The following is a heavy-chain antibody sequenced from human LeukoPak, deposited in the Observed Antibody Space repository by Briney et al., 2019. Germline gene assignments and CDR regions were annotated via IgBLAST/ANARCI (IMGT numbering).Heavy chain of an antibody. J-gene: IGHJ4*02. D-gene: IGHD2-21*02. V-gene: IGHV3-48*01. CDR1: GFTFSSYS. Sequence: GGSLRLSCAASGFTFSSYSMNWARQAPGKGLEWVSYISYSSSTIYYADSVKGRFTISRDNAKNSLYLQMNSLRAEDTAVYYCARTGLVVTAIFFDYWGQGTLVTVSS. CDR2: ISYSSSTI. CDR3: ARTGLVVTAIFFDY.